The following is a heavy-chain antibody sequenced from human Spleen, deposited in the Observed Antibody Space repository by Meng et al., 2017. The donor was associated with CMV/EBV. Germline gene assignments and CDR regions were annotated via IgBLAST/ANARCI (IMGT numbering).Heavy chain of an antibody. CDR1: GGSIRSYY. Sequence: LQASGPGLGKPSETPSLTCTGSGGSIRSYYWSWIRPPAGKGLEWIGRIYTSGSTNYNPSLKSRVTMSVDTSKNQFSLKLSSVTAADTAVYYCAREKGRVVVAAYFDYWGQGTLVTVSS. V-gene: IGHV4-4*07. CDR2: IYTSGST. CDR3: AREKGRVVVAAYFDY. D-gene: IGHD2-15*01. J-gene: IGHJ4*02.